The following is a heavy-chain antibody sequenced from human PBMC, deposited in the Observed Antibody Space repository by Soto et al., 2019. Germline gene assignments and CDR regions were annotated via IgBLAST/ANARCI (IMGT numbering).Heavy chain of an antibody. CDR2: ISYDGSNK. J-gene: IGHJ4*02. CDR3: ARVLGPYYDILTGYFAFDY. V-gene: IGHV3-30-3*01. CDR1: GFTFSSYA. D-gene: IGHD3-9*01. Sequence: QVQLVESGGGVVQPGRSLRLSCAASGFTFSSYAMHWVRQAPGKGLEWVAVISYDGSNKYYADSVKGRFTISRDNSKNXLXXQMNSLRAEDTAVYYCARVLGPYYDILTGYFAFDYWGQGTLVTVSS.